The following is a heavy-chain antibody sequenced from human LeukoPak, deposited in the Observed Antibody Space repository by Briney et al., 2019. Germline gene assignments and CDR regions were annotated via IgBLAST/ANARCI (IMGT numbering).Heavy chain of an antibody. CDR2: IYSGGST. Sequence: GGSLRLSCAASGFTFSSNYMSWVRQAPGKGLEWVSVIYSGGSTYYADSVTGRFTISRDNSKNTLYLQMNSLRAEDTAVYYCARDGRTGSFDYWGQGTLVTVSS. J-gene: IGHJ4*02. CDR1: GFTFSSNY. CDR3: ARDGRTGSFDY. D-gene: IGHD1-1*01. V-gene: IGHV3-53*01.